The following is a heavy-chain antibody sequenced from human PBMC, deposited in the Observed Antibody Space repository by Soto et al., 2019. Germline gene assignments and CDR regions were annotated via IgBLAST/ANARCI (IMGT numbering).Heavy chain of an antibody. CDR3: ARVKRTYYDFWSGYPLSRNYYYYGMDV. CDR2: INSDGSST. D-gene: IGHD3-3*01. Sequence: EVQLVESGGGLVQPGGSLRLSCAASGFTFSSYWMHWVRQAPGKGLVWVSRINSDGSSTSYADSVKGRFTISRDNAKNTLYLQMNSLRAEDTAVYYCARVKRTYYDFWSGYPLSRNYYYYGMDVWGQGTTVTVSS. V-gene: IGHV3-74*01. J-gene: IGHJ6*02. CDR1: GFTFSSYW.